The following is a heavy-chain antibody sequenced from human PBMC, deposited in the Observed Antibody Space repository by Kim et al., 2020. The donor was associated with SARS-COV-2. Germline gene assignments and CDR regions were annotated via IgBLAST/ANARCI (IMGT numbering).Heavy chain of an antibody. CDR1: GGSISSSSYY. CDR3: ASEGHYDYVWGSYR. J-gene: IGHJ4*02. V-gene: IGHV4-39*01. Sequence: SETLSLTCTVSGGSISSSSYYWGWIRQPPGKGLEWIGSIYYSGSTYYNPSLKSRVTISVDTSKNQFSLKLSSVTAADTAVYYCASEGHYDYVWGSYRWGQGTLVTVPS. CDR2: IYYSGST. D-gene: IGHD3-16*02.